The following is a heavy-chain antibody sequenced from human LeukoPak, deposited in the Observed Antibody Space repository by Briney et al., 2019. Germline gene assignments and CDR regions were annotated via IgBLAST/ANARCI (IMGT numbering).Heavy chain of an antibody. Sequence: TTGGSLRPSCAASGFTVSTYDMHWVRQAPGEGPEWIAYFGISGTIYYADSVRGRFTISRDSAKNSLHLEMNSLRVDDTAIYYCAGYGFYPYWGQGTPVTVSS. CDR1: GFTVSTYD. V-gene: IGHV3-69-1*01. J-gene: IGHJ4*02. CDR3: AGYGFYPY. D-gene: IGHD5-18*01. CDR2: FGISGTI.